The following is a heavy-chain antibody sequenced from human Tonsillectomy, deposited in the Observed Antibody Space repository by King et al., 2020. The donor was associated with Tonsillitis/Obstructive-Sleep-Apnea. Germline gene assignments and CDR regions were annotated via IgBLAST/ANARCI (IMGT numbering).Heavy chain of an antibody. J-gene: IGHJ4*02. CDR1: GGSISSSSYY. CDR2: IYYSGST. Sequence: LQLQESGPGLVKPSETLSLTCTVSGGSISSSSYYWGWIRQPPGKGLEWSGSIYYSGSTYYNPSLKSRVTISVDTSKNQFSLKLSSVTAADTAVYYCARHVRYCSGGSCFMTGFDYWGQGTLVTVSS. CDR3: ARHVRYCSGGSCFMTGFDY. D-gene: IGHD2-15*01. V-gene: IGHV4-39*01.